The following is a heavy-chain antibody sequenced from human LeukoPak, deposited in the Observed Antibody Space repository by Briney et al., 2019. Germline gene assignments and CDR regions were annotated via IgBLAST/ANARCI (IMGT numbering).Heavy chain of an antibody. J-gene: IGHJ4*02. CDR3: ARRAYCGGDCYSYDY. Sequence: GESLKISCQASGYSFTTYWLGWVRQMPGKGLEWMGIIYPGDSDTRYSPSFQGQVTISADKSISTAYLQWSSLKASDTAMYYCARRAYCGGDCYSYDYWGQGTLVTVSS. V-gene: IGHV5-51*01. CDR1: GYSFTTYW. D-gene: IGHD2-21*02. CDR2: IYPGDSDT.